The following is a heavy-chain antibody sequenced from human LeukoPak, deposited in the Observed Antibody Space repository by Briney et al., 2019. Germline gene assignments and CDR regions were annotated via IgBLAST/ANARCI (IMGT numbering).Heavy chain of an antibody. CDR1: GFTFSSYA. J-gene: IGHJ3*02. D-gene: IGHD3-22*01. CDR2: ISYDGGNK. CDR3: ARERITMIVGAFDI. Sequence: GGSLRLSCAASGFTFSSYAMHWVRQAPDKGLEWVAVISYDGGNKYYADSVKGRFTISRDNSKNTLYLQMNSLRAEDTAVYYCARERITMIVGAFDIWGQGTMVTVSS. V-gene: IGHV3-30*04.